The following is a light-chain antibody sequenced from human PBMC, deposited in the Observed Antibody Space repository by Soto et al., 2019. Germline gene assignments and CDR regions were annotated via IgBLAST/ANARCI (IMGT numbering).Light chain of an antibody. CDR2: EDD. Sequence: NFMLTQPHSVSESPGKTVTISCTRTSGSIASNYVQWYQQRPGSAPTTLIYEDDQRPSGVPDRFSGSIDRSSNSASLTISGLKTEDEADYYCQSYDSSNPVVFGGGTKLPS. CDR3: QSYDSSNPVV. J-gene: IGLJ2*01. V-gene: IGLV6-57*04. CDR1: SGSIASNY.